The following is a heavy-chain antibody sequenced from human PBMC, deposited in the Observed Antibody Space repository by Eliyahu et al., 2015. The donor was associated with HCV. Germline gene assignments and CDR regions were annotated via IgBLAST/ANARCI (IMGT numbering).Heavy chain of an antibody. D-gene: IGHD2-2*01. CDR1: GFTFSDYY. Sequence: ASGFTFSDYYMSWIRQAPGKGLEWVSYISSSGSTIYYADSVKGRFTISRDNAKNSLYLQMNSLRAEDTAVYYCARGGPAAIDYYYYGMDVWGQGTTVTVSS. CDR3: ARGGPAAIDYYYYGMDV. CDR2: ISSSGSTI. V-gene: IGHV3-11*01. J-gene: IGHJ6*02.